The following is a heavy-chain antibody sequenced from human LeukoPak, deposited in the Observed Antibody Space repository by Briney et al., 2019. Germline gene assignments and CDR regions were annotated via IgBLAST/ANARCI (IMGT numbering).Heavy chain of an antibody. J-gene: IGHJ4*02. CDR1: GFTVSSNY. CDR2: IYSGGST. V-gene: IGHV3-53*01. CDR3: ASGQYSSGWYYFDY. Sequence: GGSLRLSCAASGFTVSSNYMSWVRQAPGKGLEWVSVIYSGGSTYYADSAKGRFTISRDNSKNTLYLQMNSLRAEDTAVYYCASGQYSSGWYYFDYWGQGTLVTVSS. D-gene: IGHD6-19*01.